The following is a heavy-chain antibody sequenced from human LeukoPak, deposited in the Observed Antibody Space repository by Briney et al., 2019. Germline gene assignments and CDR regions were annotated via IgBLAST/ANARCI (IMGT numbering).Heavy chain of an antibody. D-gene: IGHD2-2*01. CDR3: AREGGECTSTSCPHDY. V-gene: IGHV1-2*02. CDR1: GYTFTVYF. CDR2: INPNSGDT. J-gene: IGHJ4*02. Sequence: ASVTVSFKASGYTFTVYFIHWVRQAPGQGLEWMGCINPNSGDTNYAQKFQGRVTMTRDTSISTAYMELNRLRFDDTAVYYCAREGGECTSTSCPHDYWGQGTLVTVSS.